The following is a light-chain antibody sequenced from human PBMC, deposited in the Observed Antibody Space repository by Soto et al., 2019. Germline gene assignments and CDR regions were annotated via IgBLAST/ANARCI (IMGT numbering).Light chain of an antibody. CDR3: RQYGSSRWT. Sequence: EIVLTQSPGTLSLSPGERATLSCRASQSVSTTYLAWYQQKPGLAPRLLIYGASSRATGIPDRLSGSGSGTDFTLTISRLEPEDFAVYYCRQYGSSRWTFGQGAKVELK. CDR1: QSVSTTY. CDR2: GAS. V-gene: IGKV3-20*01. J-gene: IGKJ1*01.